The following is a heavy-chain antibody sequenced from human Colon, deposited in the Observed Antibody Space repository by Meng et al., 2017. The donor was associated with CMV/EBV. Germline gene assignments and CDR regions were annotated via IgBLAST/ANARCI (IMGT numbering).Heavy chain of an antibody. Sequence: QVQVVQSGAEGKKPGASVKVSCKTSGYTFTGYFMFWVRQAPGQGLEWMGSLNPNSGDTNSAQKFHGRLTMTRDTSIHTAYMELGSLRSDDTAVYYCATISGGDFDFWGQGTLVTVSS. D-gene: IGHD3-10*01. J-gene: IGHJ4*02. CDR1: GYTFTGYF. V-gene: IGHV1-2*02. CDR3: ATISGGDFDF. CDR2: LNPNSGDT.